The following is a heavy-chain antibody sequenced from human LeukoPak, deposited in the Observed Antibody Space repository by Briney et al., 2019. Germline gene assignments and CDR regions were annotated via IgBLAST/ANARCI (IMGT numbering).Heavy chain of an antibody. D-gene: IGHD6-13*01. V-gene: IGHV3-23*01. CDR2: ISDSGGST. CDR3: AKVRDSSSWYHIAY. Sequence: PGRSLRLSCAASGFTFSSYAMSWVRQAPGKGLEWVSTISDSGGSTYYADSVRGRFTISRDNSKNTLYLQMNSLRDEDTAIFYCAKVRDSSSWYHIAYWGQGTLVTVSS. J-gene: IGHJ4*02. CDR1: GFTFSSYA.